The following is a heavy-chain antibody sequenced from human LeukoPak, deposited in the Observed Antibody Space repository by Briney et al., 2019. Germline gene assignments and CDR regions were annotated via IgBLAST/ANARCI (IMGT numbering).Heavy chain of an antibody. D-gene: IGHD1-26*01. J-gene: IGHJ4*02. CDR1: GFSFSSYW. CDR2: IKQDGSEI. CDR3: AREVPVDSGSYFDY. V-gene: IGHV3-7*01. Sequence: GGSLRLSCVASGFSFSSYWMSWVRQAPGKVLEWVANIKQDGSEIFYAGSVKGRFTISRDNAKNSLYLQMNSLRAEDTAVYYCAREVPVDSGSYFDYWGQGTLVTVSS.